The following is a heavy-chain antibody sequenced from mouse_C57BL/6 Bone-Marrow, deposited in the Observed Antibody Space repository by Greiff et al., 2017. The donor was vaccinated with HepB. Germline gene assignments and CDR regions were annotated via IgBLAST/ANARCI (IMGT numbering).Heavy chain of an antibody. Sequence: EVKVVESGPGLAKPSQTLSLTCSVTGYSITSDYWNWIRKFPGNKLEYMGYISYSGSTYYNPSLKSRISITRDTSKNQYYLQLNSVTTEDTATYYCARSHYYYGSRGYFDYWGQGTTLTVSS. CDR3: ARSHYYYGSRGYFDY. D-gene: IGHD1-1*01. V-gene: IGHV3-8*01. CDR1: GYSITSDY. CDR2: ISYSGST. J-gene: IGHJ2*01.